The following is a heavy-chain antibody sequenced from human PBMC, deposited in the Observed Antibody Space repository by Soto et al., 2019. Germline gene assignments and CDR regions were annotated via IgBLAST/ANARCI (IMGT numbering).Heavy chain of an antibody. J-gene: IGHJ4*02. CDR3: ARDEGSSSWLDF. CDR1: GFPFSIYS. CDR2: ISSSSSTI. D-gene: IGHD6-13*01. V-gene: IGHV3-48*01. Sequence: GGSLRLSCAASGFPFSIYSMNWVRQAPGKGLEWVSYISSSSSTIHYADSVKGRFTISRDNAKNSLYLQMNSLRAEDTAVYYCARDEGSSSWLDFWGQGTLVTVSS.